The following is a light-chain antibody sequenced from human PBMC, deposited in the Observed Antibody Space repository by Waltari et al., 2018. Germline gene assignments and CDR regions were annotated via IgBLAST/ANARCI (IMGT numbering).Light chain of an antibody. J-gene: IGKJ4*01. Sequence: EIRMTQSPATLSVAPGERATLFCRASHFVDGKVAWYQQRPGQAPMLLMYGASLRATGFPPRFTASGSGTQFTLTIGSLQSEDFAVYFCQQYNNWPLTFGGGTRVEV. CDR3: QQYNNWPLT. V-gene: IGKV3-15*01. CDR1: HFVDGK. CDR2: GAS.